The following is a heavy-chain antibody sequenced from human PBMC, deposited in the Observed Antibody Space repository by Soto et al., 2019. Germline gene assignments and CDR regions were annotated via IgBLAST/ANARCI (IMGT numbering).Heavy chain of an antibody. Sequence: QVKLVESGGGVVQPGTSLRLSCTASGFDFSNSGIQWVRQTPGKGLKWVALISFDGDKYYVDSVKGRFTISRDNPTNTVYLQMNRLRPEDTGVYYCARDYARGWCQFWGQGSLVTVSS. D-gene: IGHD2-8*02. CDR1: GFDFSNSG. CDR2: ISFDGDK. CDR3: ARDYARGWCQF. V-gene: IGHV3-30*03. J-gene: IGHJ4*02.